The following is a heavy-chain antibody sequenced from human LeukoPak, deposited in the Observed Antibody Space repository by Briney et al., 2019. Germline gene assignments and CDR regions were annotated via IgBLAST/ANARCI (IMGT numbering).Heavy chain of an antibody. Sequence: GRLLRLSCAASGFTFSDYYMSWIRQAPGKGLEWVSYISSSGSTIYHADSVKGRFTISRDNAKNSLYLQMNSLRAEDTAVYYCARDLTVTTSWFDPWGQGTLVTVSS. CDR2: ISSSGSTI. V-gene: IGHV3-11*01. CDR3: ARDLTVTTSWFDP. CDR1: GFTFSDYY. J-gene: IGHJ5*02. D-gene: IGHD4-11*01.